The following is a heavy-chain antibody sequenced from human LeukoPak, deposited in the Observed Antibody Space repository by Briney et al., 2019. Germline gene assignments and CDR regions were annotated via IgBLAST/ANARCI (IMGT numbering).Heavy chain of an antibody. CDR1: GGSISSGSYY. CDR2: IYTSGST. CDR3: ARVLQRAFFDY. Sequence: SETLSLTCTVSGGSISSGSYYWSWIRQPAGKGLEWIGRIYTSGSTNYNPSLKSRVTISVGTSKNQFSLKLSSVTAADTAVYYCARVLQRAFFDYWGQGTLVTVSS. J-gene: IGHJ4*02. D-gene: IGHD3-3*02. V-gene: IGHV4-61*02.